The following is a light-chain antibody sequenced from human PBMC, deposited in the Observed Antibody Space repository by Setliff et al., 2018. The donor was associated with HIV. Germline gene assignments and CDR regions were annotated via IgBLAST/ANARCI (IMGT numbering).Light chain of an antibody. CDR3: GTWDSSLSANV. CDR1: SSNIGNNY. J-gene: IGLJ1*01. CDR2: DNY. V-gene: IGLV1-51*01. Sequence: QSVLTQPPSVSAAPGQKVTISCSGSSSNIGNNYVSWYQQLPGTAPKLLIYDNYQRPSGIPDRFSGSKSGTSATLGITGLQTGDEADYYCGTWDSSLSANVFGTGTKVTVL.